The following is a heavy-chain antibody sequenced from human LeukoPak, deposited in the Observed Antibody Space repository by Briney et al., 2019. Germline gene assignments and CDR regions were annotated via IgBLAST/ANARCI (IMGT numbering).Heavy chain of an antibody. CDR3: AKDFSVGVTMIRGPFDP. CDR2: ISGSGAGT. V-gene: IGHV3-23*01. J-gene: IGHJ5*02. D-gene: IGHD3-10*01. Sequence: PGGSLRLSCAASGFTFNNYAMTWVRQAPGKGLEWVSGISGSGAGTNYADSVKGRFTISRDNTKNILYLQINSLRAEDTAVYYCAKDFSVGVTMIRGPFDPWGQRTLVTVSS. CDR1: GFTFNNYA.